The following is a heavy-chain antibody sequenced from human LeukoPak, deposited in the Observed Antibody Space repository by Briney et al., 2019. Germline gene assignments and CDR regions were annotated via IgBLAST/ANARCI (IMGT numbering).Heavy chain of an antibody. CDR3: ARDVDTAMVNWFDP. J-gene: IGHJ5*02. Sequence: GGSLRLSCAASGFTFSSYGMHWVRQAPGKGLEWVAVIWYDGSNKYCADSVKGRFTISRDNSKNTLYLQMNSLRAEDTAVYYCARDVDTAMVNWFDPWGQGTLVTVSS. V-gene: IGHV3-33*01. CDR1: GFTFSSYG. CDR2: IWYDGSNK. D-gene: IGHD5-18*01.